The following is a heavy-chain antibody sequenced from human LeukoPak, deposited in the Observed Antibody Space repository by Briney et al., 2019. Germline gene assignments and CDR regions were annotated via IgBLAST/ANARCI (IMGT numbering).Heavy chain of an antibody. V-gene: IGHV3-30*18. CDR3: AKEKDYYVSGSNSD. D-gene: IGHD3-10*01. Sequence: PGGSLRLSCAAFGFIFSRYGMHWVRQAPGKGLECVAVISYEGKNKYYADSVKGRFTISRDNSKNTLYLEMNSLRPEDTAVYFCAKEKDYYVSGSNSDWGQGTLVTVSS. J-gene: IGHJ4*02. CDR1: GFIFSRYG. CDR2: ISYEGKNK.